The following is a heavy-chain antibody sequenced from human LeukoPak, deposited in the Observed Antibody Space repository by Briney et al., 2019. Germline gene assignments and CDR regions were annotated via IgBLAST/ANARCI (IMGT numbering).Heavy chain of an antibody. CDR1: GFTFSKYG. D-gene: IGHD1-26*01. V-gene: IGHV3-33*01. J-gene: IGHJ4*02. CDR2: IWHDGSNK. Sequence: GGSLRLSCAASGFTFSKYGMHWVRQAPGKGLEWVALIWHDGSNKYYADSVKGRFTISRDSSKNTLYLQMNSLRAEDTAVYYCAGGSGISDFWGQGTLVTVSS. CDR3: AGGSGISDF.